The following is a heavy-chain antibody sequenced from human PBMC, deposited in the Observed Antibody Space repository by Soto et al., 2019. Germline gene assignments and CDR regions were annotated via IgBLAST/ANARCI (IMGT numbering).Heavy chain of an antibody. Sequence: QGQLLQSGDEVKKPGASVRVSCRASGYDFTSYGISWVRQAPGQGLEWVSWISAYNGKRDTAQKFQGRVTMILDTSTDTAHMELGDLTSADTAVYYCARGRIVASIHDAFEIWGQGTMVAVSS. D-gene: IGHD2-21*01. CDR1: GYDFTSYG. CDR3: ARGRIVASIHDAFEI. CDR2: ISAYNGKR. V-gene: IGHV1-18*01. J-gene: IGHJ3*02.